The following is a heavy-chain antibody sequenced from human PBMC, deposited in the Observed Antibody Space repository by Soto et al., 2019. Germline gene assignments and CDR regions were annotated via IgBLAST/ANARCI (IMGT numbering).Heavy chain of an antibody. V-gene: IGHV1-8*01. D-gene: IGHD1-26*01. Sequence: ASVKVSCKASGYTFTSYDINWVRQATGQGLEWMGWMNPNSGNTGYAQKFQGRVTMTRNTSISTAYMELSSLRAEDTAVYYCAKQQMGVIRALDYWGQGTLVTVSS. CDR3: AKQQMGVIRALDY. CDR1: GYTFTSYD. CDR2: MNPNSGNT. J-gene: IGHJ4*02.